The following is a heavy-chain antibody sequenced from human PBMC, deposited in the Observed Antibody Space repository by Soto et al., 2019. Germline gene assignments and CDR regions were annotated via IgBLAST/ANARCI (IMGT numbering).Heavy chain of an antibody. CDR1: GFTFSSYG. CDR2: ISYDGSNK. D-gene: IGHD2-15*01. CDR3: AKDWAPVVVVAATLVDY. V-gene: IGHV3-30*18. J-gene: IGHJ4*02. Sequence: PVGSLRLSCAASGFTFSSYGMHWVRQAPGKGLEWVAVISYDGSNKYYADSVKGRFTISRDNSKNTLYLQMNSLRAEDTAVYYCAKDWAPVVVVAATLVDYWGQGTLVTVSS.